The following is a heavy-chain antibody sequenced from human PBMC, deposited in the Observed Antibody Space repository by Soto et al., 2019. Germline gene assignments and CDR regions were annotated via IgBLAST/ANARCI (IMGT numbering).Heavy chain of an antibody. V-gene: IGHV4-31*03. CDR2: ISYGGST. CDR3: SRGILV. D-gene: IGHD5-18*01. CDR1: GGSINSGGYC. J-gene: IGHJ4*02. Sequence: QVQLQESGPGLVKPSQTLSLTCTVSGGSINSGGYCWSWIRQHPGKGLEWLGCISYGGSTSYNASLKSRVPICIDASKKQYSLTQSPVTGADTAVYYCSRGILVWGQGTLIAVSS.